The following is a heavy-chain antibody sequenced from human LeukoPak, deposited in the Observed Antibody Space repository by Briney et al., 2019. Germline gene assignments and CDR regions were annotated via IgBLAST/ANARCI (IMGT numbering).Heavy chain of an antibody. D-gene: IGHD1-26*01. CDR1: GFTFSSYS. CDR3: ARDHSRDSGSYLNGMDV. Sequence: GGSLRLSCAASGFTFSSYSMNWVRQAPGKGLEWVSSISSSSSYIYYADSVKGRFTISRDNAKNSLYLQMNSLRAEDTAVYYCARDHSRDSGSYLNGMDVWGQGTTVTVSS. J-gene: IGHJ6*02. CDR2: ISSSSSYI. V-gene: IGHV3-21*01.